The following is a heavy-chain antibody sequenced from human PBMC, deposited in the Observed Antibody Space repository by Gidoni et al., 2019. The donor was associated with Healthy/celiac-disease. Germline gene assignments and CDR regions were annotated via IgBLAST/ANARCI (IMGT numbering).Heavy chain of an antibody. D-gene: IGHD2-2*01. J-gene: IGHJ6*02. V-gene: IGHV3-33*06. CDR3: AKDPGEYRPPIQPMDV. CDR1: GFTFSSYG. CDR2: IWYDGSNK. Sequence: QVQLVESGGGVVQPGRSLRLTCAASGFTFSSYGMHWVRQAPGKGLAWVAVIWYDGSNKYYADSVKGRFTISRDNSKNTLYLQMNSLRAEDTAVYYCAKDPGEYRPPIQPMDVWGQGTTVTVSS.